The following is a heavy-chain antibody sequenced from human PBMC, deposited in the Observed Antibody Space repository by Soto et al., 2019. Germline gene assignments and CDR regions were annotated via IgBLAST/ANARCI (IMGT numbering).Heavy chain of an antibody. CDR2: VYSSGTT. Sequence: SETLSLTCSVSGGSINSYWWSWIRQPAGKGLEWIGRVYSSGTTDYNPSLNSRATMSVETSRNQFSLKLSSVTAADTAVYYCARDIGSFAYGEGYWGQGIQVTVSS. D-gene: IGHD3-10*01. J-gene: IGHJ4*02. CDR3: ARDIGSFAYGEGY. CDR1: GGSINSYW. V-gene: IGHV4-4*07.